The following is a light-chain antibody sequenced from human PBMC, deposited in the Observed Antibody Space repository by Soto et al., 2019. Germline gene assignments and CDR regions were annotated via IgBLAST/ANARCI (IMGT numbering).Light chain of an antibody. CDR1: SSDVGGYNY. CDR3: SSKTTSSTHVV. J-gene: IGLJ2*01. Sequence: QSALTQPASVSGSPGQSITISCTGISSDVGGYNYVSWYQQHPGKAPKLLISDVSNRPSGVSNRFSGSQSGNTASLTISGLQAEDDADYYCSSKTTSSTHVVFGGGTKLTVL. V-gene: IGLV2-14*03. CDR2: DVS.